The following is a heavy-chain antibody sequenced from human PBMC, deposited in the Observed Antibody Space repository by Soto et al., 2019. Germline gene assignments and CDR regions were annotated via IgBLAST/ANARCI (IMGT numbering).Heavy chain of an antibody. CDR3: ARRNGGPGSNVGYFDY. V-gene: IGHV6-1*01. D-gene: IGHD2-8*01. CDR2: TYYRSKWYN. J-gene: IGHJ4*02. CDR1: GDSVSTNSAA. Sequence: SQTLSLTCAISGDSVSTNSAAWNWIRQSPSRGFEWLGRTYYRSKWYNDFAISVKSRISINPDTSRNQFSLQLTSVTPEDTAVYYCARRNGGPGSNVGYFDYWGQGTLVTVSS.